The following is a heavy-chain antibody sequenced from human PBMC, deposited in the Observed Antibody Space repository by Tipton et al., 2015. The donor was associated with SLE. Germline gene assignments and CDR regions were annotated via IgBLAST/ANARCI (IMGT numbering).Heavy chain of an antibody. J-gene: IGHJ3*02. CDR3: AREGHMGELLWQDAFDI. CDR1: GGSISSYY. V-gene: IGHV3-21*01. D-gene: IGHD1-26*01. Sequence: LSLTCTVSGGSISSYYWSWIRQPPGKGLEWVSSISSSSSYIYYADSVKGRFTISRDNAKNSLYLQMNSLRAEDTAVYYCAREGHMGELLWQDAFDIWGQGTMVTVSS. CDR2: ISSSSSYI.